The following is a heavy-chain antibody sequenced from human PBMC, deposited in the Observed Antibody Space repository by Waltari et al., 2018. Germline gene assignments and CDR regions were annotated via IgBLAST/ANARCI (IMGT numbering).Heavy chain of an antibody. V-gene: IGHV4-59*08. CDR1: GGSISSYY. D-gene: IGHD1-26*01. J-gene: IGHJ3*02. Sequence: QVQLQESGPGLVKPSETLSLTCTVSGGSISSYYWSWLRQPPGKGLEWIGYIYYSGSTNYNPSLKSRVTISVDTSKNQFSLKLSSVTAADTAVYYCARRGLRLGAGSSAFDIWGQGTMVTVSS. CDR2: IYYSGST. CDR3: ARRGLRLGAGSSAFDI.